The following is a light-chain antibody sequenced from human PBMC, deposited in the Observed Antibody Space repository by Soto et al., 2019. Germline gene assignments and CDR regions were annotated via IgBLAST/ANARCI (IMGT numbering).Light chain of an antibody. CDR1: SGHNNYA. CDR2: LNSDGSH. J-gene: IGLJ3*02. Sequence: QSVLTQSPSASASLGASVKLTCTLSSGHNNYAIAWHQQQPEKGPRFLVNLNSDGSHTKGDGIPDRFSGSSSGAERYLTISSLQPEDEADYYCQTWGTAIRVFGGGTKVTVL. CDR3: QTWGTAIRV. V-gene: IGLV4-69*01.